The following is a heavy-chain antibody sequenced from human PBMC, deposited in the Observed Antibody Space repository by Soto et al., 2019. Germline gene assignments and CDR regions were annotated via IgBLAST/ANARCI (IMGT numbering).Heavy chain of an antibody. Sequence: GGSMRLSCAASGFSFSNYGMHWVRQAPGKGLEWVALISYGGRNKYYVGSVEGRFTISRDNSKNTLDLQMNSLRVEDTAVYYCVKDGLEPLRARQSDYYVMDGWGQGTTVTVS. CDR3: VKDGLEPLRARQSDYYVMDG. V-gene: IGHV3-30*18. D-gene: IGHD3-16*01. CDR2: ISYGGRNK. CDR1: GFSFSNYG. J-gene: IGHJ6*02.